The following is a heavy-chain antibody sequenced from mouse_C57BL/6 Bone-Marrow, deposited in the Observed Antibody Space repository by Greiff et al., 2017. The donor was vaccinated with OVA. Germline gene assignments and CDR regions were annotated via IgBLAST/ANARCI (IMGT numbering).Heavy chain of an antibody. CDR1: GFTFSSYG. V-gene: IGHV5-6*01. Sequence: EVKLMESGGDLVKPGGSLKLSCAASGFTFSSYGMSWVRQTPDKRLEWVATISSGGSYTYYPDSVKGRFTISRDNAKNTLYLQMSSLKSEDTAMYYCARYGNEDYWGQGTTLTVSS. D-gene: IGHD2-10*02. J-gene: IGHJ2*01. CDR3: ARYGNEDY. CDR2: ISSGGSYT.